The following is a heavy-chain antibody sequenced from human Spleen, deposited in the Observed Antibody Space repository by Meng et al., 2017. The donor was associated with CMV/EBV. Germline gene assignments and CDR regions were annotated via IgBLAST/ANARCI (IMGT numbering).Heavy chain of an antibody. D-gene: IGHD3-16*01. CDR3: ARDRMPRGELVHY. CDR1: GFTFDNYA. CDR2: ISWNGDRI. V-gene: IGHV3-9*01. Sequence: SLKISCAVSGFTFDNYAMHWVRQAPGKGLEWVSGISWNGDRIGYADSVKGRFTISRDNSKNTLYLQMNSLRSEDTAVYYCARDRMPRGELVHYWGQGTLVTVSS. J-gene: IGHJ4*02.